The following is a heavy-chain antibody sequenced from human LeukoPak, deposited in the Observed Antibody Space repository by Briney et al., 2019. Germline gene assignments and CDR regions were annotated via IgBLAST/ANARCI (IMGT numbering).Heavy chain of an antibody. Sequence: SETLSLTCTVSGGSISSYYWSWIRQPPGKGLEWIGYIYYSGSTNYNPSLKGRVTISVDTSKNQFSLKLSSVTAADTAVYYCARPYYDSSGYYHDAFDIWGQGTMVTVSS. V-gene: IGHV4-59*08. D-gene: IGHD3-22*01. CDR2: IYYSGST. J-gene: IGHJ3*02. CDR3: ARPYYDSSGYYHDAFDI. CDR1: GGSISSYY.